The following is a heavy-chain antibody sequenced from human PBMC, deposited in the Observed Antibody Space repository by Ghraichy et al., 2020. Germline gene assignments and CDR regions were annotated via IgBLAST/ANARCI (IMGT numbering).Heavy chain of an antibody. CDR3: ATGLTIVGVVTPLDY. Sequence: ASVKVSCKVSGYTLTELSMQWVRQSPGKGLEWMGGFDREDGKRIYAQKFQGRVTMTEDTSTDTAYMELSSLRSEDTAVYYCATGLTIVGVVTPLDYWGQGTLV. CDR2: FDREDGKR. D-gene: IGHD3-3*01. CDR1: GYTLTELS. J-gene: IGHJ4*02. V-gene: IGHV1-24*01.